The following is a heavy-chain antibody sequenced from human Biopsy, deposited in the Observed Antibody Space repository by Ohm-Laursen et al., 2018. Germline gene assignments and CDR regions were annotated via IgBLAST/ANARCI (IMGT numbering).Heavy chain of an antibody. Sequence: SLRLSCSASGFTFGHYAMHWVRQAPGKGLEWISLIWYDGTNEDYADSVKGRFTISRDNSKNTLYLQINTLTLEDTAFYYCARGLSSGWYGYFDVWGRGTLVTFSS. J-gene: IGHJ2*01. CDR2: IWYDGTNE. CDR1: GFTFGHYA. V-gene: IGHV3-33*04. D-gene: IGHD6-19*01. CDR3: ARGLSSGWYGYFDV.